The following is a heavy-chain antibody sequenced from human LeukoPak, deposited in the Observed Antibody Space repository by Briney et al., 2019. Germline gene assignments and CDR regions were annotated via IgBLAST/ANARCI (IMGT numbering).Heavy chain of an antibody. CDR1: GGSFSGYY. J-gene: IGHJ5*02. CDR3: ARQSWDGESGLEFDP. D-gene: IGHD3-3*01. CDR2: IYYSGST. V-gene: IGHV4-59*08. Sequence: PSETLSRTCAVDGGSFSGYYWSWIRQPPGKGLEWIGYIYYSGSTNYNPSLKSRVTISVDTSKNQFSLKLSSVTAADTAVYYCARQSWDGESGLEFDPWGQGTLVTVSS.